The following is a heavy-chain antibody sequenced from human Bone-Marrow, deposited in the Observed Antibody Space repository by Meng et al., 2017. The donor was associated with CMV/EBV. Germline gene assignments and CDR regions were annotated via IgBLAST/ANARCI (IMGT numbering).Heavy chain of an antibody. CDR2: ISGSSDYI. Sequence: GESLKISCAASGFNFNNCNMNWIRQAPGKGLEWVSSISGSSDYISYADSVKGRFTISRDNAKNSLFLQMNSLRAEDTAVYSCARVSYGSGSYCFDYWGQGSLVTVSS. V-gene: IGHV3-21*06. CDR3: ARVSYGSGSYCFDY. CDR1: GFNFNNCN. J-gene: IGHJ4*02. D-gene: IGHD3-10*01.